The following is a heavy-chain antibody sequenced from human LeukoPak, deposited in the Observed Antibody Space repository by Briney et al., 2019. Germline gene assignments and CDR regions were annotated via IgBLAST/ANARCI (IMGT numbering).Heavy chain of an antibody. CDR1: GFTFSSYS. V-gene: IGHV3-21*01. CDR3: ARGVRLGELSSSYYFDY. D-gene: IGHD3-16*02. J-gene: IGHJ4*02. CDR2: ISSSSSYI. Sequence: GGSLRLSCAASGFTFSSYSMNWVRQAPGKGLEWVSSISSSSSYIYYADSVKGRFTISRDNAKNSLYLQMNSLRAEDTAVYYCARGVRLGELSSSYYFDYWGQGTLVTVSS.